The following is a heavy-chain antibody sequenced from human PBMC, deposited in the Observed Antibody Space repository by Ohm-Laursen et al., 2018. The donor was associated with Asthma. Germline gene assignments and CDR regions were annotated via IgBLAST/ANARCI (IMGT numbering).Heavy chain of an antibody. V-gene: IGHV3-49*03. CDR3: SDCTTGSCFYRN. J-gene: IGHJ4*02. D-gene: IGHD1-1*01. Sequence: SLRLSCSASGFTFGDYALNWLRQAPGKGLEWVGIIRSKANGETTDYAASVKGRFTISRDNSKSIAYLQMSSLKTKDTAVYFCSDCTTGSCFYRNRGQGTLVTVSS. CDR1: GFTFGDYA. CDR2: IRSKANGETT.